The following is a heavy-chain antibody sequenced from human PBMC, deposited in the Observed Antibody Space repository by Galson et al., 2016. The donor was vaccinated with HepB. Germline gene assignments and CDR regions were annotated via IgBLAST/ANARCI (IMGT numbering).Heavy chain of an antibody. V-gene: IGHV3-74*01. CDR1: GFTFSSYW. J-gene: IGHJ6*02. Sequence: SLRLSCAASGFTFSSYWMHWVRQAPGKGLVWVSRINSDGSSTSYADSVKGRFTISRDNAKSTLYLQMNSLRAEDTAVYYCAKAYGSGSSSYYYYGMDVWGQGTTVTVSS. D-gene: IGHD3-10*01. CDR3: AKAYGSGSSSYYYYGMDV. CDR2: INSDGSST.